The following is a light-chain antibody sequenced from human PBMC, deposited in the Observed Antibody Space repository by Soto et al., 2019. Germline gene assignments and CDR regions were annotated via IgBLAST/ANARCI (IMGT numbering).Light chain of an antibody. CDR2: KVS. Sequence: DVVMTQSPLSLPVTLGQPASISCRSSQSLVYSDGNTYLNWFQQRPGQSPRRLIYKVSNRDSGVHDRCSGSGSGTDFQLKISRVEADDVGVYYCRLGINWPPYTFGQGTKLEIK. V-gene: IGKV2-30*01. CDR1: QSLVYSDGNTY. CDR3: RLGINWPPYT. J-gene: IGKJ2*01.